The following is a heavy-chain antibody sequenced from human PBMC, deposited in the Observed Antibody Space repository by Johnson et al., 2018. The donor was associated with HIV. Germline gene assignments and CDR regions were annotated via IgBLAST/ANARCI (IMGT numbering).Heavy chain of an antibody. CDR1: GFSVSGNY. CDR3: AKVRSSSWYDAFDI. CDR2: INWNGGST. V-gene: IGHV3-53*01. J-gene: IGHJ3*02. D-gene: IGHD6-13*01. Sequence: VQLVESGGGLIQPGGSLRVSCAASGFSVSGNYMSWVRQAPGKGLEWVSGINWNGGSTGYVDSVKGRFTISRDNSKNTLYLQMNSLRIEDTAVYYCAKVRSSSWYDAFDIWGQGTMVTVSS.